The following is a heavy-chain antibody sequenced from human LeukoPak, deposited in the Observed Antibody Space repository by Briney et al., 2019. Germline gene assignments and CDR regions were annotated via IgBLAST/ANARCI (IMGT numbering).Heavy chain of an antibody. CDR3: ARLDCSGGSCYLNFFDY. CDR1: GYTFTGYY. CDR2: ISAYNGNT. Sequence: GASVKVSCKASGYTFTGYYMHWVRQSPGQGLEWMGWISAYNGNTNYAQKLQGRVTMTTDTSTSTAYMELRSLRSDDTAVYYCARLDCSGGSCYLNFFDYWGREPWSPSPQ. D-gene: IGHD2-15*01. J-gene: IGHJ4*02. V-gene: IGHV1-18*04.